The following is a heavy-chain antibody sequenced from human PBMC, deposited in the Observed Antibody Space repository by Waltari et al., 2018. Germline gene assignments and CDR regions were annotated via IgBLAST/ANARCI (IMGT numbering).Heavy chain of an antibody. CDR3: ARAGIAAAGTGRAFDY. V-gene: IGHV4-31*03. D-gene: IGHD6-13*01. CDR1: GGSISSGGYY. J-gene: IGHJ4*02. Sequence: QVQLQESGPGLVKPSQTLSLTCTFSGGSISSGGYYWSWLRQHPGKGLEWIGYIYDSGRTYYNPARKRRVTRSVDTSKNQCDRKLSSVTAADTAGYYCARAGIAAAGTGRAFDYWGQGTLVTVSS. CDR2: IYDSGRT.